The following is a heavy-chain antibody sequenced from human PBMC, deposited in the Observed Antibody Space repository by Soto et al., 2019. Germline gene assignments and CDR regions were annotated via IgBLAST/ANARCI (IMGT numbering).Heavy chain of an antibody. J-gene: IGHJ5*02. CDR2: IYYSGST. CDR3: ARHETTWFDP. Sequence: QVQLQESGPGLVKPSETLSLTCTVSGGSISSYYWSWIRQPPGKGLEWIGYIYYSGSTNYNPSLKSRVTISVDTSKNQFSLKLSSVTAADTAVYYCARHETTWFDPWGQGTLVTVSS. D-gene: IGHD1-1*01. V-gene: IGHV4-59*08. CDR1: GGSISSYY.